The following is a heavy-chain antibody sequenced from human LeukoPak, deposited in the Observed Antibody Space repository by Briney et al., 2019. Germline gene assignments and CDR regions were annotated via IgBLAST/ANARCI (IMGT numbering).Heavy chain of an antibody. V-gene: IGHV1-2*02. CDR2: INPNSGGT. Sequence: ASVKVSCTASGYTFTGYYMHWVRQAPGQGLEWMGWINPNSGGTNYAQKFQGRVTMTRDTSISTAYMELSRLRSDDTAVYYCARENIVVVPAATTDNWFDPWGQGTLVTVSS. CDR1: GYTFTGYY. D-gene: IGHD2-2*01. CDR3: ARENIVVVPAATTDNWFDP. J-gene: IGHJ5*02.